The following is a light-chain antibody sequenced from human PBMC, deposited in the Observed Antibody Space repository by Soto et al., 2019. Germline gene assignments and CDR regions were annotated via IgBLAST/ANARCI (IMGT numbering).Light chain of an antibody. CDR1: GSDVGSYKY. CDR2: EVS. Sequence: QSALTQPASVSGSPGQSITISCTGTGSDVGSYKYVSWYQQHPGKAPNLIIFEVSNRPSGVSDRFSGSRSGNTASLTVSGLQTEDEADYYCTSYTGNTLVVFGGGTKLTVL. V-gene: IGLV2-14*01. CDR3: TSYTGNTLVV. J-gene: IGLJ2*01.